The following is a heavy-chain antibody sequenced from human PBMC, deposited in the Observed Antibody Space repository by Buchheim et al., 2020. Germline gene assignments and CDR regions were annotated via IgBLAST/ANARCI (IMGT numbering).Heavy chain of an antibody. Sequence: QVQLVESGGGVVQPGRSLRLSCAASGFTFSSYGMHWVRQAPGKGLEWVAVIWYDGSNKYYADSVKGRFTISRDNSKNTLYLQMNSLRAEDTAVYYCARGLGDYVGGYYYYYGMDVWGQGTT. J-gene: IGHJ6*02. CDR1: GFTFSSYG. D-gene: IGHD4-17*01. V-gene: IGHV3-33*01. CDR2: IWYDGSNK. CDR3: ARGLGDYVGGYYYYYGMDV.